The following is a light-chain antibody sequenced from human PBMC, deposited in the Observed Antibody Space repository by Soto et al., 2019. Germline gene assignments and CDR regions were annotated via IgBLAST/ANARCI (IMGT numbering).Light chain of an antibody. CDR3: SSYTSSSTLV. CDR2: DVS. Sequence: QSVLTQPASVSGSIGLSITIFCTRTSSDVGGYNYVSWYQQHPGKAPKLMIYDVSNRPSGVSNRFSGSKSGNTASLTISGLQAEDEADYYCSSYTSSSTLVFGGGTKVTVL. J-gene: IGLJ2*01. CDR1: SSDVGGYNY. V-gene: IGLV2-14*01.